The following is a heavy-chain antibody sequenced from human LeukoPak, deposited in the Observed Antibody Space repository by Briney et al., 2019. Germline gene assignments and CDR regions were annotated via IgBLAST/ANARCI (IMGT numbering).Heavy chain of an antibody. D-gene: IGHD3-10*01. V-gene: IGHV1-2*02. CDR1: GYTFTGYY. J-gene: IGHJ4*02. CDR3: ARAYYGSGSYVDY. Sequence: ASVTVSCKASGYTFTGYYMHWVRQAPGQGIEWMGWINPNSGGTNYAQKFQGRVTITRDTSISTAYMELSRLRSDDTAVYYCARAYYGSGSYVDYWGQGTLVTVSS. CDR2: INPNSGGT.